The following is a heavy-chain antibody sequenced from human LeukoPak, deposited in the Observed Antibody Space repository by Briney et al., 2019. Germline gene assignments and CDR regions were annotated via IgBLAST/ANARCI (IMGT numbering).Heavy chain of an antibody. CDR1: GFTFRDYW. CDR3: AREGTGRYYYYYYMDV. D-gene: IGHD1-1*01. CDR2: IKPDGSEK. Sequence: PGGSLRLSCAGSGFTFRDYWMSWLRQAPGKGPEWVAHIKPDGSEKYYVDSVKGRFIISRDDARNSLSLQMNSLRAEDTAVYYCAREGTGRYYYYYYMDVWGKGTTVTISS. J-gene: IGHJ6*03. V-gene: IGHV3-7*01.